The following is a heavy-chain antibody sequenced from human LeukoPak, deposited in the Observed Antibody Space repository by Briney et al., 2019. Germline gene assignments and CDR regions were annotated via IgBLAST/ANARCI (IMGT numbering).Heavy chain of an antibody. D-gene: IGHD3-22*01. V-gene: IGHV4-34*01. Sequence: TSETLSLTCAVYGGSFSGYYWSWVRQPPGKGLEWIGEINHSGSTNYNPSLKSRVTISVDTSKNQFSLKLSSVTAADTAVYYCARVPGYYDSSGPAAGLFDYWGQGTLVTVSS. CDR1: GGSFSGYY. CDR2: INHSGST. J-gene: IGHJ4*02. CDR3: ARVPGYYDSSGPAAGLFDY.